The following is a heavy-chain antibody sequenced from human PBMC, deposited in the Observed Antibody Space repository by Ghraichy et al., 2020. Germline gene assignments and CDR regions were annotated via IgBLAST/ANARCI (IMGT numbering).Heavy chain of an antibody. D-gene: IGHD1-26*01. J-gene: IGHJ4*02. CDR1: GFTFSSYW. CDR2: IKQDGSEK. CDR3: ARARGGIVGAIPIDY. V-gene: IGHV3-7*01. Sequence: GGSLRLSCAASGFTFSSYWMSWVRQAPGKGLEWVANIKQDGSEKYYVDSVKGRFTISRDNAKNSLYLQMNSLRAEDTAVYYCARARGGIVGAIPIDYWGQGTLVTVSS.